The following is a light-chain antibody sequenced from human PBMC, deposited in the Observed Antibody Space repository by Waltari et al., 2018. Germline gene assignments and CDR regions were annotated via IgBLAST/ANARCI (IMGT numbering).Light chain of an antibody. CDR1: QSVSSS. CDR3: QLRTNLMFT. Sequence: EIVLTQSPATLSLSPGERATLSCRASQSVSSSLAWYQQKPGQAPRLLIYDASNRATGIPARFSGSRYGTDFTLTISSLEPEDFTVYYCQLRTNLMFTFGQGSKLEI. V-gene: IGKV3-11*01. CDR2: DAS. J-gene: IGKJ2*01.